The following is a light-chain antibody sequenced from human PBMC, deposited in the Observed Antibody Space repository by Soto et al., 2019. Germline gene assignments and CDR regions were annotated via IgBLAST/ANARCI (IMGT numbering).Light chain of an antibody. CDR3: QHRRNWLWT. Sequence: EIVLTQSPATLSLSPGERATLSCRASQSVSYFLAWYQQKSGQAPRLLIYDASSRATGIPARFSGSGFGTDFTLTISSLEPEDVAVYYCQHRRNWLWTFGPGTKVDIK. V-gene: IGKV3-11*01. CDR2: DAS. J-gene: IGKJ3*01. CDR1: QSVSYF.